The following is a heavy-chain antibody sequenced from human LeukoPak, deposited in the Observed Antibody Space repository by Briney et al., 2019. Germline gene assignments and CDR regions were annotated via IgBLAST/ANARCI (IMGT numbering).Heavy chain of an antibody. CDR3: ARHGVVVPAAASHYYYYMDV. D-gene: IGHD2-2*01. V-gene: IGHV1-2*02. CDR1: GYTFTGYY. Sequence: ASVKVSCKASGYTFTGYYMHWVRQAPGQGLEWMGWINPNSGGTNYAQKFQGRVTMTRDTSISTAYMELSRLRSDDTAVYYCARHGVVVPAAASHYYYYMDVWGKGTTVTASS. J-gene: IGHJ6*03. CDR2: INPNSGGT.